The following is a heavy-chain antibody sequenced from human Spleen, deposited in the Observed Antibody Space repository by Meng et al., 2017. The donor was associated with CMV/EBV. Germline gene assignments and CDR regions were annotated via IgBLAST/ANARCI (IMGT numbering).Heavy chain of an antibody. CDR1: GGSINIGGYY. D-gene: IGHD2-8*01. J-gene: IGHJ5*02. Sequence: SETLSLTCTVSGGSINIGGYYWSWIRQPQGKGLEWIGNVYYIGRYNYKPSLKSRVIISVDKSKNQFSLNLSSVTAADTAVYYCARDGPVMGGDWFDPWGQGTLVTVSS. V-gene: IGHV4-31*03. CDR2: VYYIGRY. CDR3: ARDGPVMGGDWFDP.